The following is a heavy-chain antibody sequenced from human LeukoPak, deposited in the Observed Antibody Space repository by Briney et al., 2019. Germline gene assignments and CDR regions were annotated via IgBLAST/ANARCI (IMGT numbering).Heavy chain of an antibody. V-gene: IGHV3-30*03. J-gene: IGHJ4*02. CDR2: ISYDGSNK. D-gene: IGHD3-10*01. CDR3: ARDTISLWFGERLPDGSFDY. Sequence: GGSLRLSCAASGFTFSSYSMNWVRQAPGKGLEWVAVISYDGSNKYYADSVKGRFTISRDNSKSTLYLQMNSLRDEDTAVYYCARDTISLWFGERLPDGSFDYWGQGTLVTVSS. CDR1: GFTFSSYS.